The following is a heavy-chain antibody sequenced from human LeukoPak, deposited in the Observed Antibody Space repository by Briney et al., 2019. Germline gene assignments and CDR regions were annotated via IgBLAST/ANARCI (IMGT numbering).Heavy chain of an antibody. CDR2: IIPIFGTA. Sequence: ASVKVSCKASGGTFINYAISWVRQAPGQGLEWMGGIIPIFGTANYAQKFQGRVTITADESTSTAYMELSSLRSDDTAVYYCARSACNSTTCYHRRYNWFDPWGQGTLVTVSS. D-gene: IGHD2-2*01. CDR1: GGTFINYA. V-gene: IGHV1-69*13. CDR3: ARSACNSTTCYHRRYNWFDP. J-gene: IGHJ5*02.